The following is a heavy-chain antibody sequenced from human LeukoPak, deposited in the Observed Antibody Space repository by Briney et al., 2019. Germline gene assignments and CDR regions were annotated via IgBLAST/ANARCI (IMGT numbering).Heavy chain of an antibody. CDR1: GFSFSSYE. J-gene: IGHJ4*02. CDR3: AKAVDDYFFDY. Sequence: PGGSLRLSCAASGFSFSSYEMNWVRQAPGKGLEWLSYISSSGSTIYYADSVKGRFTISRDNAKNSLYLQMNSLRAEDTAAYYCAKAVDDYFFDYWGQGTLVTVSS. D-gene: IGHD2-21*02. CDR2: ISSSGSTI. V-gene: IGHV3-48*03.